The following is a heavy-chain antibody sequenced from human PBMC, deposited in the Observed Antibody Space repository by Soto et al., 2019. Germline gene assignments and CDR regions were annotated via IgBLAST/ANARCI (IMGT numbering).Heavy chain of an antibody. J-gene: IGHJ4*02. Sequence: ASVKVSCEACGYTFTSYAMHWVRQAPGQGLEWMGIINPSGGSTSYAQKFQGRVTMTRDTSTSTVYMELSSLRSEDTAVYYCARELRYFDQFDYWGQGTLVTVSS. CDR1: GYTFTSYA. V-gene: IGHV1-46*01. CDR2: INPSGGST. D-gene: IGHD3-9*01. CDR3: ARELRYFDQFDY.